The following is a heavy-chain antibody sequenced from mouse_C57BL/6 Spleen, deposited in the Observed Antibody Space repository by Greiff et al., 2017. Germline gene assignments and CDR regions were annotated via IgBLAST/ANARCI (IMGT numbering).Heavy chain of an antibody. CDR2: IWSGGST. D-gene: IGHD2-4*01. V-gene: IGHV2-2*01. Sequence: QVQLQQSGPGLVQPSQSLSITCTVSGFSLTSYGVHWVRQSPGKGLEWLGVIWSGGSTDYNAAFISRLSISKDNSKSQVFFKMNRLQADDTAIYYCARNTYYDYYWYCDVWGTGTTVTVSS. J-gene: IGHJ1*03. CDR3: ARNTYYDYYWYCDV. CDR1: GFSLTSYG.